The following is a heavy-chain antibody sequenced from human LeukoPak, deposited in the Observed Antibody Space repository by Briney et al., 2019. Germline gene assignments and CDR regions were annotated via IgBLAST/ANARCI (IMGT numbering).Heavy chain of an antibody. Sequence: SETLSLTCTVSGGSISSGSYYWSWIRQPAGKGLEWIGRIYTSGSTNYNPSLKSRVTISVDTSKNQFSLKLSSVTAADTAVYFCAREHDFGDYRYYYYMDVWGKGTTVTISS. CDR3: AREHDFGDYRYYYYMDV. CDR2: IYTSGST. D-gene: IGHD4-17*01. J-gene: IGHJ6*03. CDR1: GGSISSGSYY. V-gene: IGHV4-61*02.